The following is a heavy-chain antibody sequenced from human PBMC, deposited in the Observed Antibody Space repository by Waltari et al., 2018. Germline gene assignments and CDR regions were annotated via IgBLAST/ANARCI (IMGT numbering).Heavy chain of an antibody. Sequence: QVQLVESGGGVVQPGGSLRLSCAASGFTFSSYGMHWVRQAPGKGLEWVAFIRYDGSNKYYADSVKGRFTISRDNSKNTLYLQMNSLRAEDTAVYYCAKVQDIVVARGDAFDIWGQGTMVTVSS. CDR1: GFTFSSYG. CDR2: IRYDGSNK. J-gene: IGHJ3*02. V-gene: IGHV3-30*02. D-gene: IGHD2-21*01. CDR3: AKVQDIVVARGDAFDI.